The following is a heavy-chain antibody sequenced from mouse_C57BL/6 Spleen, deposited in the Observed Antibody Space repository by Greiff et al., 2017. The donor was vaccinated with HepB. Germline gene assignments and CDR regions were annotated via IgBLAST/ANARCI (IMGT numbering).Heavy chain of an antibody. J-gene: IGHJ3*01. CDR3: ARGDYDYEGGFAY. CDR2: IYPRSGNT. Sequence: VQLQQSGAELARPGASVKLSCKASGYTFTSYGISWVKQRTGQGLEWIGEIYPRSGNTYYNEKFKGKATLTADNSSSTAYMELRSLTSEDTAVYFCARGDYDYEGGFAYWGQGTLVTVSA. D-gene: IGHD2-4*01. CDR1: GYTFTSYG. V-gene: IGHV1-81*01.